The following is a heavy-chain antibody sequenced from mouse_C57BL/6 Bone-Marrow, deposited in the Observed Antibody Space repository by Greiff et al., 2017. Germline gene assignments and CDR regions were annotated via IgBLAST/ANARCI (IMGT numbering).Heavy chain of an antibody. D-gene: IGHD1-1*01. CDR3: ARLHYYGSLYYFDY. V-gene: IGHV1-4*01. CDR1: GYTFTSYT. Sequence: QVQLQQSGAELARPGASVKMSCKASGYTFTSYTMHWVKQRPGQGLEWIGYINPSSGYTKYNQKFKDKATLTADKSSSTAYMLLSSLTSKDSAVYYCARLHYYGSLYYFDYWGQGTTLTVSS. J-gene: IGHJ2*01. CDR2: INPSSGYT.